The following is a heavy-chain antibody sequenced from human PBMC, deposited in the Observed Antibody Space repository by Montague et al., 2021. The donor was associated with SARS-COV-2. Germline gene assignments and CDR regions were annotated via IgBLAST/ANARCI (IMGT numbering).Heavy chain of an antibody. CDR3: ARMGDHCDSEGPPYHFDY. CDR2: IYSSGVT. CDR1: GASISSTNYC. V-gene: IGHV4-61*02. Sequence: TLFLTCTVSGASISSTNYCWSWIRQPAGKGLEWIGRIYSSGVTNYNPSLKSRVSISIDTSKNEFSLKLSSVTAADTAVYYCARMGDHCDSEGPPYHFDYWGQGTLVTVSS. J-gene: IGHJ4*02. D-gene: IGHD2/OR15-2a*01.